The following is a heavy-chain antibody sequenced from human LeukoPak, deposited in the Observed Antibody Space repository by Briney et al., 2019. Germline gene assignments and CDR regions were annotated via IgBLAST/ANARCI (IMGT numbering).Heavy chain of an antibody. CDR1: GGSISSSSYY. Sequence: SETLSLTCTVSGGSISSSSYYWSWIRQPPGKGLEWIGEINHSGSTNYNPSLKSRVTISVDTSKNQFSLKLSSVTAADTAVYYCARGSHYDFWSGYSNWFDPWGQGTLVTVSS. CDR3: ARGSHYDFWSGYSNWFDP. V-gene: IGHV4-39*07. J-gene: IGHJ5*02. D-gene: IGHD3-3*01. CDR2: INHSGST.